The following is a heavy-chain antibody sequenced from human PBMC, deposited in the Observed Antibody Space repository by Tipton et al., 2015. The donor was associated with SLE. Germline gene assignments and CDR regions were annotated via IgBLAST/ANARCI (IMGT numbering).Heavy chain of an antibody. Sequence: TLSLTCTVSSGSISSAGYYWSWIRQHPGKGLEWIGYVYSGGTTYYNPSLKGRLTISLDTPEKQFSLKLSSVTSADTAVYYCARRGEYGSSWYPRYYYFMDVWGKGTTVTVSS. CDR2: VYSGGTT. V-gene: IGHV4-31*03. J-gene: IGHJ6*03. D-gene: IGHD6-13*01. CDR3: ARRGEYGSSWYPRYYYFMDV. CDR1: SGSISSAGYY.